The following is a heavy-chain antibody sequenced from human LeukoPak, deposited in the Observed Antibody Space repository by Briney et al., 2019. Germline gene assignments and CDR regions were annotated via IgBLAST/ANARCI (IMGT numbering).Heavy chain of an antibody. Sequence: SETLSLTCTVSAGYISGYYWSWIRQPPGKGLDWIGFIHYSGNINYNPSLKSRATISVDTSKSQLSLKLNSVTPEDTAVYFCARMKAAGGFDDWGQGTLVTVSS. CDR1: AGYISGYY. D-gene: IGHD2-15*01. CDR3: ARMKAAGGFDD. J-gene: IGHJ4*02. CDR2: IHYSGNI. V-gene: IGHV4-59*01.